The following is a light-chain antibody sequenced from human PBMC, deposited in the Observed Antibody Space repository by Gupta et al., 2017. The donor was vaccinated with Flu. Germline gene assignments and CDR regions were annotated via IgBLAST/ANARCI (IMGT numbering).Light chain of an antibody. CDR2: DAS. Sequence: EIVLTQSPATLSLSPGEGSTISCRASQNVNRYLDWYQQRPGQAPRLLIYDASDRAEGITAWFSGSGELKDFTHTSSRRDYEACAVYYGRQRSTLITFGRGTKVDVK. CDR3: RQRSTLIT. V-gene: IGKV3-11*01. J-gene: IGKJ4*01. CDR1: QNVNRY.